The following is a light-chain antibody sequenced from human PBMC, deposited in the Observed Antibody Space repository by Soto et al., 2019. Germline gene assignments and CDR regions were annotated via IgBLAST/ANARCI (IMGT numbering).Light chain of an antibody. CDR2: DVV. CDR3: QQRDSWPRT. V-gene: IGKV3-11*01. CDR1: QSVGTD. J-gene: IGKJ4*01. Sequence: ETVLTQSPATLSLSPGERATLSCRASQSVGTDLAWYQQKPGQAPRLLIHDVVDRATGVPARFSGSGFGTEYTLTLSSLEPEDFAVYYCQQRDSWPRTFGGGNKVEIK.